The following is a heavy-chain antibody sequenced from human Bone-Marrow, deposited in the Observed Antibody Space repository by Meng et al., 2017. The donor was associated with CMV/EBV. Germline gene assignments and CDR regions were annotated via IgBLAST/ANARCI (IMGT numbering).Heavy chain of an antibody. CDR3: AKDPKARIAAAGDIFDY. CDR1: GFSFSTYS. CDR2: ISSDSTAV. J-gene: IGHJ4*02. D-gene: IGHD6-13*01. V-gene: IGHV3-48*04. Sequence: GESLKISCAASGFSFSTYSMNWVRQAPGKGLEWVSFISSDSTAVYYADSVKGRFTISRDNAKNSLYLQMNSLRAEDTAVYYCAKDPKARIAAAGDIFDYWGQGTLVTVSS.